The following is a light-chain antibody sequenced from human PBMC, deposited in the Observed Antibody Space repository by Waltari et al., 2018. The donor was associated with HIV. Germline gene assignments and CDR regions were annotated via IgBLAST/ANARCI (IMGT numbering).Light chain of an antibody. J-gene: IGLJ2*01. Sequence: QPLLTQSPSASGTPGQRVNIPCFGTSSNIGSRSGNWYQHFPGTPPKLLIFSNTERPSGVPDRFSGSKSGTSASLAITGLHSQDEADYYCSVWDVTLNGLVFGGGTRLSVL. CDR3: SVWDVTLNGLV. CDR2: SNT. V-gene: IGLV1-44*01. CDR1: SSNIGSRS.